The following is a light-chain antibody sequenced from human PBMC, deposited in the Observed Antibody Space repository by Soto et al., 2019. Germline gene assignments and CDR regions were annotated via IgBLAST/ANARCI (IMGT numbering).Light chain of an antibody. CDR3: QSYDRSRSGLV. Sequence: QSVLTQPPSVSGAPGQRVTISCTGSSSNIGAGYDVHWYQQLPGTAPKLLIYGNSNRPSGVPDRFSGSKSGTSASLAITGLQAEDEADYYCQSYDRSRSGLVFGGGTKVTVL. CDR1: SSNIGAGYD. J-gene: IGLJ2*01. V-gene: IGLV1-40*01. CDR2: GNS.